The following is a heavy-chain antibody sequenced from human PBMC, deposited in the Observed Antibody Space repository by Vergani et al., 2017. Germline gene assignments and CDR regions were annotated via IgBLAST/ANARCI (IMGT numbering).Heavy chain of an antibody. D-gene: IGHD1-26*01. Sequence: QVQLVESGGGVVQPGRSLRLSCAASGFTFSSYGMHWVRQAPGKGLEWVAVIWYDGSNKYYADSVKGRFTISRDNSKNTLYLQMNSLRAEDTAVYYCARYSRVGDTDAFDIWGQGTMVTVSS. J-gene: IGHJ3*02. CDR1: GFTFSSYG. CDR2: IWYDGSNK. CDR3: ARYSRVGDTDAFDI. V-gene: IGHV3-33*01.